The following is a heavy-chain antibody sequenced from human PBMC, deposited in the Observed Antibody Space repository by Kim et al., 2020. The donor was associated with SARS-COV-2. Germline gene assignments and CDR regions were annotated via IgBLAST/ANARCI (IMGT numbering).Heavy chain of an antibody. V-gene: IGHV3-23*01. Sequence: GGSLRLSCAASGFTFSSCAMSWVRQAPGKGLEWVSAISGGGGSIYYADSVKGRFTISRDNSKNTLYLQMNSLRAEDTAVYYCATRGDYGDTAAWAAFAIWGQGTMVTVSA. D-gene: IGHD4-17*01. CDR2: ISGGGGSI. CDR1: GFTFSSCA. J-gene: IGHJ3*02. CDR3: ATRGDYGDTAAWAAFAI.